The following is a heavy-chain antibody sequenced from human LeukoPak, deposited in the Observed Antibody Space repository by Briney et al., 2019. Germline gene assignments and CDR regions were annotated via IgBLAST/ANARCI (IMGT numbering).Heavy chain of an antibody. J-gene: IGHJ4*02. V-gene: IGHV3-23*01. CDR3: AKANWVSNADAVW. D-gene: IGHD2-2*01. Sequence: PGGSLRLSCAASGFTFSTRAMSWVRQVPARGLEWVSSITGGGDTFYADSVKGRCTLSRDDSRNTVYLQLNNLSVDDAAVYYCAKANWVSNADAVWWGQGTLVTVSS. CDR1: GFTFSTRA. CDR2: ITGGGDT.